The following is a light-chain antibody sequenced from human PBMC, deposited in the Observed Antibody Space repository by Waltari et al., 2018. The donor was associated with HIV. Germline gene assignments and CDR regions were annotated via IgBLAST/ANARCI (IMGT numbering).Light chain of an antibody. CDR1: QSVSSN. J-gene: IGKJ1*01. CDR3: QHYNKWPPT. CDR2: GAS. V-gene: IGKV3-15*01. Sequence: EIVMTQSPATLSVSPGERATLSCRASQSVSSNLAWYQQKPGQAPRLLIYGASTRATGMPARFSGSGSVTEFTLTISSLQSEDFAVYYCQHYNKWPPTFGQGTKVEIK.